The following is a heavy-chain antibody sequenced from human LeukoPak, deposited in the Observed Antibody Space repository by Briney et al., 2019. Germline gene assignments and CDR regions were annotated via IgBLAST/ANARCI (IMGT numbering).Heavy chain of an antibody. D-gene: IGHD2-15*01. Sequence: SVKVSCKAFGGSFSREAISWVRQAPGEGLEGVGGIIPRCGTANYAQNFQGRVTITRDEYKSTAYIQLSSLRSEDTAVYHCGTKAGDCGGGICYSIDYWGQGTLVTVSS. V-gene: IGHV1-69*05. CDR3: GTKAGDCGGGICYSIDY. J-gene: IGHJ4*02. CDR1: GGSFSREA. CDR2: IIPRCGTA.